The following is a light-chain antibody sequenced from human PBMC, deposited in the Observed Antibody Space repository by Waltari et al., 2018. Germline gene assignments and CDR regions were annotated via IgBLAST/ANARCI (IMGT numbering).Light chain of an antibody. J-gene: IGKJ4*01. Sequence: DIVMTQSPDSLAVSLGERATINCQSSQTVLSSSNNKNYLAWFQQKPGQPPNLLIYWASTRESGVPDRFSGSGSGTDFTLTISSLQAEDVAVYYCQQYYSEPNTFGGGTKVEIK. CDR1: QTVLSSSNNKNY. CDR3: QQYYSEPNT. V-gene: IGKV4-1*01. CDR2: WAS.